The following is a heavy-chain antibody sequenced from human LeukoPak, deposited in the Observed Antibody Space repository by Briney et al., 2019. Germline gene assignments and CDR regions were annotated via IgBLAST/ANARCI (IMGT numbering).Heavy chain of an antibody. J-gene: IGHJ4*02. Sequence: ASVKVSCKASGGTFSSYAISWVRQAPGQGLEWMGGIIPIFGTANYAQKFQGRVTMTTDTSTSTAYMELRSLRSDDTAVYYCARQYYDSSGYYYVGYYFDYWGQGTLVTVSS. V-gene: IGHV1-69*05. CDR2: IIPIFGTA. D-gene: IGHD3-22*01. CDR1: GGTFSSYA. CDR3: ARQYYDSSGYYYVGYYFDY.